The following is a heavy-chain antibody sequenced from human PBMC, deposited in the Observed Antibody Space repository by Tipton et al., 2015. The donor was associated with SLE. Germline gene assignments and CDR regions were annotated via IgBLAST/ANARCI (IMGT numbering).Heavy chain of an antibody. V-gene: IGHV1-24*01. D-gene: IGHD7-27*01. CDR3: ATAWGSAARGFDD. CDR2: LDPEDEGAV. CDR1: GYALRDMA. Sequence: QLVQSGPEVKKPGASVKVSCEVSGYALRDMAIHWVRQAPGKGLEWMGGLDPEDEGAVRYPPKFQGRVFMTDDKSTDTAYVEVTNLRSEDTATYYCATAWGSAARGFDDWGPGTPVSVSS. J-gene: IGHJ4*02.